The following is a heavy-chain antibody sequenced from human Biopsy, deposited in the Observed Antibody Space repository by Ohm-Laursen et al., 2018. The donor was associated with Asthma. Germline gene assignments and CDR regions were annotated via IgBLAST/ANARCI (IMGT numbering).Heavy chain of an antibody. V-gene: IGHV3-30*03. CDR2: VSSDGHNK. CDR1: GFVFSQCG. D-gene: IGHD3-22*01. J-gene: IGHJ3*02. CDR3: TRQSGQEYGDSIPFDT. Sequence: SLRLSCSASGFVFSQCGMHWVRQGPGKGLEWVALVSSDGHNKYYEDSVKGRFTIPRDNSRNRPYLQINSLTVEDSAVYFCTRQSGQEYGDSIPFDTWGQGTKVAVSS.